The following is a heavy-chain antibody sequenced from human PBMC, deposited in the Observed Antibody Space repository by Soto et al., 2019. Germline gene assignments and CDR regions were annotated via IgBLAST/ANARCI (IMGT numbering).Heavy chain of an antibody. Sequence: PGGSLRLSCAASGFTFSSYGMHWVRQAPGKGLEWVAVIWYDGSNKYYADSVKGRFTISRDNSKNTLYLQMNSLRAEDTAVYYCARDRGSSPHPYYFDYWGQGTLVTVSS. CDR2: IWYDGSNK. V-gene: IGHV3-33*01. J-gene: IGHJ4*02. D-gene: IGHD6-6*01. CDR1: GFTFSSYG. CDR3: ARDRGSSPHPYYFDY.